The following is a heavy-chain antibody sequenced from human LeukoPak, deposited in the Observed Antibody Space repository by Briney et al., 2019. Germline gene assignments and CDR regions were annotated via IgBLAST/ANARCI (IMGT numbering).Heavy chain of an antibody. CDR1: GGSISSYY. D-gene: IGHD2-15*01. Sequence: SETLSLTCTVSGGSISSYYWSWIRQPPGKGLEWIGYIYYSGSTNYNPSLKSRVTISVDTSKNQFSLKLSSVTAADTAVYYCARGQCSGGSCPGGGAFDIWGQGTMVTVSS. CDR3: ARGQCSGGSCPGGGAFDI. V-gene: IGHV4-59*01. J-gene: IGHJ3*02. CDR2: IYYSGST.